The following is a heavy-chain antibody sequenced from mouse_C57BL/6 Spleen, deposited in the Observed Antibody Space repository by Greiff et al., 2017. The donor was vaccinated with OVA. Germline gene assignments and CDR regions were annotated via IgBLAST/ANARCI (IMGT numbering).Heavy chain of an antibody. D-gene: IGHD4-1*01. CDR1: GYAFTNYL. Sequence: VKLMESGAELVRPGTSVKVSCKASGYAFTNYLIEWVKQRPGQGLEWIGVINPGSGGTNYNEKFKGKATLTADKSSSTAYMQLSSLTSEDSAVYFCARFLGRGYFDYWGQGTTLTVSS. CDR3: ARFLGRGYFDY. CDR2: INPGSGGT. J-gene: IGHJ2*01. V-gene: IGHV1-54*01.